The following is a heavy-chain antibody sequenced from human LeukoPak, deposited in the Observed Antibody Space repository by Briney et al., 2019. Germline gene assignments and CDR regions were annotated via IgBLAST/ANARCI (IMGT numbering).Heavy chain of an antibody. D-gene: IGHD6-19*01. J-gene: IGHJ6*02. CDR1: GFTFSSYA. V-gene: IGHV3-23*01. Sequence: GGSLRLSCAASGFTFSSYAMSWVRQAPGKGLEWVSAISGSGGSTYYADSVKGRFTISRDNSKNTLYLQMNSLRAEDTAVYYCARVLWLPQGMDVWGQGTTVTVSS. CDR2: ISGSGGST. CDR3: ARVLWLPQGMDV.